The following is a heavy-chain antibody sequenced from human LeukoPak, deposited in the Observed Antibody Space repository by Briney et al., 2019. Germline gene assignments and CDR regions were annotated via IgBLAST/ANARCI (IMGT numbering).Heavy chain of an antibody. Sequence: GGSLRLSCAASGFTFGDYAMSWVRQAPGKGLEWVGFIRSKAYGGTTEYAASVEGRFTISRDDSKSIAYLQMNSLKTEDTAVYYCTPYDILTGYPYWGQGTLVTVSS. CDR3: TPYDILTGYPY. J-gene: IGHJ4*02. V-gene: IGHV3-49*04. CDR1: GFTFGDYA. D-gene: IGHD3-9*01. CDR2: IRSKAYGGTT.